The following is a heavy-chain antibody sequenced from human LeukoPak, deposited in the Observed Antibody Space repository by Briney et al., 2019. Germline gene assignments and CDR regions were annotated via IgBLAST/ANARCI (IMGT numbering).Heavy chain of an antibody. CDR2: VYDSGAT. CDR1: GGSISTHY. Sequence: SETLSLTCSVSGGSISTHYWSWVRQPPGKGLEWIGYVYDSGATNYNPSLKSRLTISVDTSKNQFSLKLRSVTAADTAVYYCAVNYYYYYGMDVWGQGTTVTVSS. J-gene: IGHJ6*02. CDR3: AVNYYYYYGMDV. V-gene: IGHV4-59*03.